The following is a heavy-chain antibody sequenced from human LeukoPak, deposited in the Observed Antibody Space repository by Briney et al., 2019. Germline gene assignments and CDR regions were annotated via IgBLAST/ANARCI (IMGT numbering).Heavy chain of an antibody. D-gene: IGHD3-10*01. CDR3: ARDAMVRGPLDY. J-gene: IGHJ4*02. Sequence: PSETLSLTCTVSGDSISSGDYYWSWIRQPAGKGLEWIGRIYTSGSTNYNPSLKSRVTMSVDTSKNQFSLKLSSVTAADTAVYYCARDAMVRGPLDYWGQGTLVTVSS. CDR1: GDSISSGDYY. V-gene: IGHV4-61*02. CDR2: IYTSGST.